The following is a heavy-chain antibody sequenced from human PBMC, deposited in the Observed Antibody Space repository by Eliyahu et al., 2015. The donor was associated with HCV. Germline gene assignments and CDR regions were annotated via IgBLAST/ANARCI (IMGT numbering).Heavy chain of an antibody. D-gene: IGHD6-19*01. V-gene: IGHV1-3*01. CDR2: INAGNGNT. CDR3: ARGARDSSGSYTY. Sequence: QVQLVQSGAEVKKPGASVKVSCKASGYTFTSYAMXWVRQAPGQRLEWMGWINAGNGNTKYSQKFQGRVTITRDTSASTAYMELSSLRSEDTAVYYCARGARDSSGSYTYWGQGTLVTVSS. J-gene: IGHJ4*02. CDR1: GYTFTSYA.